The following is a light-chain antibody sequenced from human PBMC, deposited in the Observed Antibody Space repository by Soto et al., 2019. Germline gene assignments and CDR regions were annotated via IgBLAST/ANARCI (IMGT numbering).Light chain of an antibody. CDR2: EDS. CDR1: ELPKKY. J-gene: IGLJ3*02. V-gene: IGLV3-10*01. CDR3: YSTDIGANRGV. Sequence: SYELTQPPSVSVSPGQTARITCSGVELPKKYVYWHQQKAGQAPVLVIYEDSERPSGIPERFSGSRSGTMATLTISGAQVEDEADYYCYSTDIGANRGVFGGGTKVTVL.